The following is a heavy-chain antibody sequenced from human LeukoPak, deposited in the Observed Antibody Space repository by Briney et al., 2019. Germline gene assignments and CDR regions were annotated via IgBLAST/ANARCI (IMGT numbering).Heavy chain of an antibody. CDR3: ARELYSSSWYSGFDY. D-gene: IGHD6-13*01. V-gene: IGHV3-66*01. J-gene: IGHJ4*02. CDR2: LYSGGST. Sequence: PGGSLRLSCAASGFTVSSNYMSWVRQAPGKGLEWVSVLYSGGSTYYADSVKGRFTISRVNSKNTLYLQMNSLRAEDTAVYYCARELYSSSWYSGFDYWGQGTLVTVSS. CDR1: GFTVSSNY.